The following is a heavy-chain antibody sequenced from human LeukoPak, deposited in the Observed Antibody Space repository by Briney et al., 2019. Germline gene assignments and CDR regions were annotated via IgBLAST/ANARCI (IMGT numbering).Heavy chain of an antibody. CDR3: AKDRAFMTTVTHNWFDP. CDR2: ISGSGGST. D-gene: IGHD4-17*01. V-gene: IGHV3-23*01. CDR1: GFAFSSYG. Sequence: GGSLRLSCAASGFAFSSYGMSWVRQAPGKGLEWVSAISGSGGSTYYADSVKGRFTISRDNSKNTLYLQMNSLGAEDTAVYYCAKDRAFMTTVTHNWFDPWGQGTLVTVSS. J-gene: IGHJ5*02.